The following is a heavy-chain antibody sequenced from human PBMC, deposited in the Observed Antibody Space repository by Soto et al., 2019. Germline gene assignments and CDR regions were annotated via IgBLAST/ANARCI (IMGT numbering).Heavy chain of an antibody. Sequence: ASVKVSCKASGYTFTSYGISWVRQAPGQGLEWMGWISAYNGNTNYAQKLQGRVTMTTDTSTSTAYMELRSLRSDDTAVYYCAMVDNYVTPTPQDVWGQGTTVTVSS. J-gene: IGHJ6*02. CDR3: AMVDNYVTPTPQDV. CDR1: GYTFTSYG. CDR2: ISAYNGNT. D-gene: IGHD3-16*01. V-gene: IGHV1-18*01.